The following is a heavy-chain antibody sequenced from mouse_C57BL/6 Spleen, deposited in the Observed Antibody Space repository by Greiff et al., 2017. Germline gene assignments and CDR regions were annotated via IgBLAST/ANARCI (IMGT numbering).Heavy chain of an antibody. D-gene: IGHD3-1*01. V-gene: IGHV1-76*01. J-gene: IGHJ3*01. Sequence: QVQLQQSGAELVRPGASVKLSCKASGYTFTDYYINWVKQRPGQGLEWIARIYPGSGNNYYNEKFKGKATLTAEKSSSTAYMQLSSLASEDSAVFFCARSGTGFAYWGQGTLVTVSA. CDR1: GYTFTDYY. CDR3: ARSGTGFAY. CDR2: IYPGSGNN.